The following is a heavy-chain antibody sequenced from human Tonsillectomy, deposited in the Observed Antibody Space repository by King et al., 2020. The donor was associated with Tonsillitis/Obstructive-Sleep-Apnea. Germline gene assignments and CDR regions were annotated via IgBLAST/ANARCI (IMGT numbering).Heavy chain of an antibody. Sequence: HVQLQQWGAGLLKPSETLSLTCAVYGGSFSGYNWTWIRQPPWKGLEWIGEINHSGSTTYDPSLKSRVTISLDTSKNQFSLKLSSVTAADTAVYYCAGQNLWGYYFDYWGQGTPVTVSS. CDR1: GGSFSGYN. V-gene: IGHV4-34*01. J-gene: IGHJ4*02. CDR2: INHSGST. D-gene: IGHD7-27*01. CDR3: AGQNLWGYYFDY.